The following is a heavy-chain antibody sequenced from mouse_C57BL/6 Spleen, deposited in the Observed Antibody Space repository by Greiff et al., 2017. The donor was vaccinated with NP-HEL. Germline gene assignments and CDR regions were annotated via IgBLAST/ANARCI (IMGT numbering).Heavy chain of an antibody. Sequence: EVQLVESGGGLVKPGGSLKLSCAASGFTFSSYAMSWVRQTPEKRLEWVATISDGGSYTYYPDNVKGRFTISRDNAKNNLYLQMSHLKSEDTAMYYCAGERYPAYWGQGTLVTVSA. CDR3: AGERYPAY. CDR2: ISDGGSYT. V-gene: IGHV5-4*01. D-gene: IGHD1-1*01. J-gene: IGHJ3*01. CDR1: GFTFSSYA.